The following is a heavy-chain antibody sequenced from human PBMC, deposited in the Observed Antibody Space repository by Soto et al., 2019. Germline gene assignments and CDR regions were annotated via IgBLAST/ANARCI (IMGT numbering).Heavy chain of an antibody. CDR1: GGTFSSYA. Sequence: EASVKVSCKSSGGTFSSYAISWVRQAPGQGLEWMGGISPFFHTTNYAQKFQGRVTITADTSTSTAYIELRNLKSDDTDVYYCARDWYAKFDPWGPGTLVTVSS. D-gene: IGHD6-13*01. J-gene: IGHJ5*02. V-gene: IGHV1-69*06. CDR2: ISPFFHTT. CDR3: ARDWYAKFDP.